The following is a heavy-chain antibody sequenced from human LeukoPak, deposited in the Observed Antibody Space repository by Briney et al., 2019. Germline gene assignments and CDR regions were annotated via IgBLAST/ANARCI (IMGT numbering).Heavy chain of an antibody. V-gene: IGHV1-69*13. D-gene: IGHD3-16*01. CDR1: GYTFTGYY. Sequence: GASVKVSCKASGYTFTGYYMHWVRQAPGQGLEWMGGIIPIFGTANYAQKFQGRVTITADESTSTAYMELSSLRSEDTAVYYCARSYRDYVWGSEFDYWGQGTLVTVSS. CDR2: IIPIFGTA. J-gene: IGHJ4*02. CDR3: ARSYRDYVWGSEFDY.